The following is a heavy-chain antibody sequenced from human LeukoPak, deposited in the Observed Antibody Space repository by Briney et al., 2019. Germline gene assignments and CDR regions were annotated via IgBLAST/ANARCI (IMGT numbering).Heavy chain of an antibody. CDR1: GGSISSYY. V-gene: IGHV4-59*01. Sequence: SETLSLTCTVSGGSISSYYWSWIRQPPGKGLEWIGYIYYSGSTNYNPSLKSRVTISVDTSKNQFSLKLSSVTAADTAVYYCARAGYSYGRAGFDPWGQGTLVTVSS. D-gene: IGHD5-18*01. CDR3: ARAGYSYGRAGFDP. CDR2: IYYSGST. J-gene: IGHJ5*02.